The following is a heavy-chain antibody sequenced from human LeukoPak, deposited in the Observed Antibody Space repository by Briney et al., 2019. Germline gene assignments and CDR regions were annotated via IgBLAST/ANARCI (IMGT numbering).Heavy chain of an antibody. CDR2: ISSSGSTI. CDR1: GFTFSDYY. D-gene: IGHD2-2*01. Sequence: PGRSLRLSCAASGFTFSDYYMSWIRQAPGKGLERGSYISSSGSTIYYADSVKGRFTISRDNAKNSLYLQMNSLRAEDTAVYYCAKDRFGCSSTSCYSLDYWGQGTLVTVSS. CDR3: AKDRFGCSSTSCYSLDY. V-gene: IGHV3-11*01. J-gene: IGHJ4*02.